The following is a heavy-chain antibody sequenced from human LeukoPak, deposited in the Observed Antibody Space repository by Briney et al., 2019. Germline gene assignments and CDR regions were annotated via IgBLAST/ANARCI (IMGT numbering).Heavy chain of an antibody. Sequence: GGSLRLSCAASGFTFSSYSMNWVRQAPGKGLEWVSYISSSGSTIYYADSVKGRFTISRDNAKNSLYLQMNSLRAEDTAVYYCARDFGYYDSSGYYYSWGQGTLVTVSS. CDR3: ARDFGYYDSSGYYYS. CDR2: ISSSGSTI. CDR1: GFTFSSYS. J-gene: IGHJ4*02. D-gene: IGHD3-22*01. V-gene: IGHV3-48*04.